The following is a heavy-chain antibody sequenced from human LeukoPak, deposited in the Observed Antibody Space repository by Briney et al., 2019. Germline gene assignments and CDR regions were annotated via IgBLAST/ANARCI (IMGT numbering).Heavy chain of an antibody. J-gene: IGHJ4*02. D-gene: IGHD4-17*01. CDR1: GGSFSGYY. CDR2: INHSGST. Sequence: SETLSLTCAVYGGSFSGYYWSWIRQPPGKGLEGIGEINHSGSTNYNPSLKSRVTISVDTSKNQFSLKLSSVTAADTAVYYCARGLITVTIDYWGQGTLVTVSS. V-gene: IGHV4-34*01. CDR3: ARGLITVTIDY.